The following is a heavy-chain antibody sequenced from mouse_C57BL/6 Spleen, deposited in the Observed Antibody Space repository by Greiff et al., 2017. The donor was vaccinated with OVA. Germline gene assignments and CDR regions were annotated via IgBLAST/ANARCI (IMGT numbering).Heavy chain of an antibody. CDR2: IDPEDGDT. CDR3: TTGGDTVISIRAYARDN. V-gene: IGHV14-1*01. Sequence: EVQLQQSGAELVRPGASVKLSCTASGFNIKDYYMHWVKQRPEQGLEWIGRIDPEDGDTEYAPKFQGKATMTADTSSNTAYLQLSSLASEDTAANSVTTGGDTVISIRAYARDNGGQGTSVTVSS. D-gene: IGHD3-3*01. J-gene: IGHJ4*01. CDR1: GFNIKDYY.